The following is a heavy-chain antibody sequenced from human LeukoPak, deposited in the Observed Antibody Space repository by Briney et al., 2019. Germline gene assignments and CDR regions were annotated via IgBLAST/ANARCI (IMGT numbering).Heavy chain of an antibody. CDR2: ISSSGSYT. CDR3: ARAEMTTITYPDY. J-gene: IGHJ4*02. D-gene: IGHD5-24*01. V-gene: IGHV3-21*01. CDR1: GFSFSSYN. Sequence: GGSLRLSCAASGFSFSSYNTNWVRQAPGKGLEWVSSISSSGSYTFYADSVKGRITIPRDNAENSVYLQMNSLKAEDTAVYYCARAEMTTITYPDYWGQGTPVTVSS.